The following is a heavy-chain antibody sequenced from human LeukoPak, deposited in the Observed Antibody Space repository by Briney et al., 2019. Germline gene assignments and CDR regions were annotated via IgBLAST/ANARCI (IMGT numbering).Heavy chain of an antibody. J-gene: IGHJ3*01. V-gene: IGHV3-7*01. CDR2: ITEDGSAK. D-gene: IGHD3/OR15-3a*01. CDR3: ADPDWG. Sequence: GGSLRLSCAASGFTFTESWMTWVRQAPGKGLECMATITEDGSAKYYVDSVKGRFTISRDNAKNSVYLQMNSLRIEDTAIYYCADPDWGWGQGTMVIVSS. CDR1: GFTFTESW.